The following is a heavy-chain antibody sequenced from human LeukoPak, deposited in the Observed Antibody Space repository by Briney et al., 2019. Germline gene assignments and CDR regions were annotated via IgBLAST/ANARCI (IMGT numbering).Heavy chain of an antibody. Sequence: PGGSLRLSCAASGFSVRGNYMSWVRQAPGKGLEWVSVIYSGGSTYYADSVKGRFTISRDNSKNTLYLQMNSLRAEDTAVYHCASDRGDNYGSFDYWGQGALVTVSS. CDR3: ASDRGDNYGSFDY. J-gene: IGHJ4*02. V-gene: IGHV3-53*01. CDR1: GFSVRGNY. CDR2: IYSGGST. D-gene: IGHD5-18*01.